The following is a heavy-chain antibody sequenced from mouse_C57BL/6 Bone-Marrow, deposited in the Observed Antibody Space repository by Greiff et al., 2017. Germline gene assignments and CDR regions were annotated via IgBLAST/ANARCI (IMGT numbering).Heavy chain of an antibody. CDR3: ARGRMITTWGYYFDY. CDR1: GFSLSTFGMG. Sequence: QVTLKVSGPGILQPSQTLSLTCSFSGFSLSTFGMGVGWIRQPSGKGLEWLAHLWWDADKYYNPALKSRPTISKVTSKNQVFLKIANVDTADTATYYCARGRMITTWGYYFDYWGQGTTLTVSS. D-gene: IGHD2-4*01. CDR2: LWWDADK. V-gene: IGHV8-8*01. J-gene: IGHJ2*01.